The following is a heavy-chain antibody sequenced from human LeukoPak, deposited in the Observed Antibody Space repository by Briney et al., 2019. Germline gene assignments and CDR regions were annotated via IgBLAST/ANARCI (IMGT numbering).Heavy chain of an antibody. CDR3: GSSYNWNYTPMGAFDI. CDR2: IYYSGST. D-gene: IGHD1-7*01. J-gene: IGHJ3*02. CDR1: GGSISSYY. Sequence: SETLSLTCTVSGGSISSYYWSWIRQPPGKGLEWIGYIYYSGSTNYNPSLKSRVTISVDTSKNQFSLKLSSVTAADTAVYYCGSSYNWNYTPMGAFDIWGQGTMVTVSS. V-gene: IGHV4-59*08.